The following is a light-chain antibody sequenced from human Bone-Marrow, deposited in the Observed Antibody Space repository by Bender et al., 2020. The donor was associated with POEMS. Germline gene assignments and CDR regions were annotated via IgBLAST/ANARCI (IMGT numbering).Light chain of an antibody. J-gene: IGLJ3*02. CDR3: SAWDANLQGPV. Sequence: QSVLTQPPSVSGAPGQRVTISCTGSSSNTGSGYDINWYQHLPGTAPKLLIYGYNNRPSGVPDRFSGSKSGTSASLAITGLQAEDEADYYCSAWDANLQGPVFGGGTKLTVL. V-gene: IGLV1-40*01. CDR1: SSNTGSGYD. CDR2: GYN.